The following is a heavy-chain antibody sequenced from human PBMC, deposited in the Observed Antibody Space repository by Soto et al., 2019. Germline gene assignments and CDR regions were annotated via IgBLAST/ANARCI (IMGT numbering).Heavy chain of an antibody. D-gene: IGHD5-12*01. V-gene: IGHV3-7*01. CDR1: GFTFGSYW. J-gene: IGHJ4*02. Sequence: LRLSCAASGFTFGSYWMSWVRQAPGKGPEWLATIKWDASEKKYVDSVKGRFTTSRDNAKNALYLQMDSLRAEDTAVYYCARTRGYSDYDLDYWGQGTLVTVSS. CDR3: ARTRGYSDYDLDY. CDR2: IKWDASEK.